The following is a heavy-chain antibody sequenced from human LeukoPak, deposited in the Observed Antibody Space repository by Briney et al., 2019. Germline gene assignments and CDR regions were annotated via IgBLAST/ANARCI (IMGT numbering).Heavy chain of an antibody. V-gene: IGHV3-53*01. J-gene: IGHJ4*02. CDR1: VVIASSKY. CDR3: ARAGPIDY. Sequence: VGSLRLSCAASVVIASSKYMSWVRQAPGKGLEWVSVIYSGGSTYYAASVEDRFTISRDNSKNTVYLQMNSLRVEDTAVYYCARAGPIDYWGQGTLVTVSS. CDR2: IYSGGST.